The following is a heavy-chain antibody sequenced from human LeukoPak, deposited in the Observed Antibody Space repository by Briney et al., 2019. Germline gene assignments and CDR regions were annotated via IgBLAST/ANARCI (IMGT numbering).Heavy chain of an antibody. D-gene: IGHD2-2*01. Sequence: QPGGSLRLSCAASGFTFSSYWMSWVRQAPGKGLEWVANIKQGGSEKYYVDSVKGRFTISRDNAKNSLYLQMNSLRAEDTAVYYCARDIKYQLLLRASQNAFDIWGQGTMVTVSS. V-gene: IGHV3-7*01. CDR3: ARDIKYQLLLRASQNAFDI. J-gene: IGHJ3*02. CDR1: GFTFSSYW. CDR2: IKQGGSEK.